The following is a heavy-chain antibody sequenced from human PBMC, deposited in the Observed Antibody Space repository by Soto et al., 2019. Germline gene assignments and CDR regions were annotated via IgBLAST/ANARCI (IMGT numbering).Heavy chain of an antibody. Sequence: ASVKVSCKASGGTFSSYAISWVRQAPGQGLEWMGWISAYNGNTNYAQKLQGRVTMTTDTSTSTAYMELRSLRSDDTAVYYCARISGYPTNFDYWGQGTLVTVSS. CDR2: ISAYNGNT. CDR3: ARISGYPTNFDY. D-gene: IGHD3-22*01. J-gene: IGHJ4*02. CDR1: GGTFSSYA. V-gene: IGHV1-18*01.